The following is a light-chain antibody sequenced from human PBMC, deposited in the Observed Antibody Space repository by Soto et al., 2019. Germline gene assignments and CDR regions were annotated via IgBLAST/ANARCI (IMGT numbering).Light chain of an antibody. J-gene: IGLJ1*01. CDR1: SSNIVSNY. CDR3: GTWDSSLRAHV. CDR2: END. Sequence: QSVLTQPPSVSAAPGQTVTISCSGSSSNIVSNYVSWYQQVPGTAPKLLIYENDKRPSGIPDRFSGSKSGTSATLGVTGLQIGDEADYFCGTWDSSLRAHVFATGTKVTVL. V-gene: IGLV1-51*01.